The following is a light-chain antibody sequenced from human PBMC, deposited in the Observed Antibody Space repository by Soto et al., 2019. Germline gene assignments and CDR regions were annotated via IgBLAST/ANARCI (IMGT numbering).Light chain of an antibody. V-gene: IGLV1-40*01. CDR2: GNT. CDR3: QSSDSSLSRV. CDR1: SSNIGAGYD. J-gene: IGLJ1*01. Sequence: QSVLTQPPSVSGAPGQMVTISCTGSSSNIGAGYDVHWYLQLPGTAPKLIIYGNTNRPSGVPDRFSGSKSGSSASLAITGLQAEDEADYYCQSSDSSLSRVFGTGTKVTVL.